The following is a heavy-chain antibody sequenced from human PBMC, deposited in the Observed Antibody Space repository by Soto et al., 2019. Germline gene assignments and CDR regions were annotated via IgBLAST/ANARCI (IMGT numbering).Heavy chain of an antibody. J-gene: IGHJ5*01. CDR2: VSGKNGAS. D-gene: IGHD2-2*01. Sequence: GASVKVSCKASGYTSADFGISWVRQAPGQGLEWMGWVSGKNGASNPAPKVQGRITMTLDTSTGVSYMALRCWRSDGTAIYYCVRDQKYFRVNGNWFDSWGQGTLVTVSS. CDR3: VRDQKYFRVNGNWFDS. CDR1: GYTSADFG. V-gene: IGHV1-18*04.